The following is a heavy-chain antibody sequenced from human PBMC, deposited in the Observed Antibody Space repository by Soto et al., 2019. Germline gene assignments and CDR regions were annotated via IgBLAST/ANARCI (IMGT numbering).Heavy chain of an antibody. D-gene: IGHD3-10*01. CDR2: IKQDGSEK. CDR1: GFTFSSYW. V-gene: IGHV3-7*03. J-gene: IGHJ4*02. Sequence: PGGSLRLSCAASGFTFSSYWMSWVRQTPGKGLEWVANIKQDGSEKQYVDSAKGRFIISRDNAKNSLYLQMNSLRAEDTAVYYCARGSSGNHADYFDYWGRETLVTVSS. CDR3: ARGSSGNHADYFDY.